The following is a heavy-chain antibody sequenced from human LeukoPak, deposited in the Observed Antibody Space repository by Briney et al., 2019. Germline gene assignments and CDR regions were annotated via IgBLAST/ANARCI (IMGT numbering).Heavy chain of an antibody. CDR3: ARLGYSYGFGVRYWFDP. V-gene: IGHV4-59*08. J-gene: IGHJ5*02. Sequence: SETLSLTCTVSSGSIISYYWSWIRQPPGKGLEWIGYIYSSGSTNYNPSLKSRVIISVDTSKNQFSLKLSSVTAADTAVYYCARLGYSYGFGVRYWFDPWGQGTLVTVSS. CDR1: SGSIISYY. CDR2: IYSSGST. D-gene: IGHD5-18*01.